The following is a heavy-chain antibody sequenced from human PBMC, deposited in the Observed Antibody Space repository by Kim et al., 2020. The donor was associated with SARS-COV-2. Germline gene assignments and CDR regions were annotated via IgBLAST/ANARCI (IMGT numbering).Heavy chain of an antibody. D-gene: IGHD3-22*01. Sequence: VKGRFTISRDNSKNTLYLQMNSLRAEDTAVYYCAKGDSSGYYYYYYGMDVWGQGTTVTVSS. J-gene: IGHJ6*02. V-gene: IGHV3-30*02. CDR3: AKGDSSGYYYYYYGMDV.